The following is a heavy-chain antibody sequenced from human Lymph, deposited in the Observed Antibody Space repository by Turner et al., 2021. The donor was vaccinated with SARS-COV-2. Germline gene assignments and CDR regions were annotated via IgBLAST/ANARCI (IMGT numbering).Heavy chain of an antibody. CDR3: ARDMGGYTDY. V-gene: IGHV3-30-3*01. J-gene: IGHJ4*02. D-gene: IGHD5-12*01. CDR1: GFSFSSYA. Sequence: QVQLVESGGGVVQPGRSLRLSCAASGFSFSSYAMYWVRQAPGKGLGWEALISYDGGNKYYADSVKGRSTISRDNSKNTLYLQMNSLRAEDTAVYYCARDMGGYTDYWGQGTLVTVSS. CDR2: ISYDGGNK.